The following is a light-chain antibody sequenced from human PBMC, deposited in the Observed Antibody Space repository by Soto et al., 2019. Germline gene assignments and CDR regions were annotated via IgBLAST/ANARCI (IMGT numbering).Light chain of an antibody. CDR2: HTS. CDR3: QHSRAPPLPLI. V-gene: IGKV3-20*01. J-gene: IGKJ4*01. Sequence: IVWTQFPDSLSLSLGEGATPSCRASQSVLNCDIAWYQMRLGQAPRLLIYHTSTRATGIPDRFSGRGSGADFTLSISRLEPTDFAVYYCQHSRAPPLPLIFGGGTRIEMK. CDR1: QSVLNCD.